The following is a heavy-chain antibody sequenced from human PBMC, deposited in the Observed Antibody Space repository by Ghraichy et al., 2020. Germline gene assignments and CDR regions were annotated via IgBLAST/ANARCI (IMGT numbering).Heavy chain of an antibody. CDR1: GFSFTSYS. CDR2: ISGRGENT. D-gene: IGHD3-22*01. V-gene: IGHV3-21*01. J-gene: IGHJ6*01. CDR3: ARDYDSSGVYYYYGLDV. Sequence: LSLTCVASGFSFTSYSMNWVRQAPGKGLEWVSSISGRGENTNYADSVKGRFTISRDNSKKSLFLEMDSLRAEDTALYYCARDYDSSGVYYYYGLDVWGQGTTVTVSA.